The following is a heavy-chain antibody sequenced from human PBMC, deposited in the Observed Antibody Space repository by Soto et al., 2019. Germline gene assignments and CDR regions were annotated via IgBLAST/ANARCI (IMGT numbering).Heavy chain of an antibody. Sequence: XETLSLTCAVYGGSFSGYYWSWIRQPPGKGLDWIGEINDSGSTNYNPSLKSRVTISVDTSRSQFSLKLSSVTAADTAVYYCARRGDYFDSSGDALDIWGQGAMVTVSS. V-gene: IGHV4-34*01. D-gene: IGHD3-22*01. CDR1: GGSFSGYY. CDR3: ARRGDYFDSSGDALDI. CDR2: INDSGST. J-gene: IGHJ3*02.